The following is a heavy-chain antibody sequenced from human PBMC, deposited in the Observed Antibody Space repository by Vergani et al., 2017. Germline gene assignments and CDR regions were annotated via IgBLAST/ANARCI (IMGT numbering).Heavy chain of an antibody. CDR3: AKGSRIVVAESID. CDR1: GFTFSSYG. D-gene: IGHD3-22*01. J-gene: IGHJ4*02. V-gene: IGHV3-30*02. Sequence: QVQLVESGGGVVQHGGSLRLSCAASGFTFSSYGMHWVRQAPGKGLEWVAFIRYDGSNKYYADSVKGRFTISRDNSKNTLYLQMNSLRAEDTAVYYCAKGSRIVVAESIDWGQGTLVTVSS. CDR2: IRYDGSNK.